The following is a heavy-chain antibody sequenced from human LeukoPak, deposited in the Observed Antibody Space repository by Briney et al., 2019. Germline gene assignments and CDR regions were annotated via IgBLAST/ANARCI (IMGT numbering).Heavy chain of an antibody. Sequence: ASVKVSCKASGYTFTSYGISWVRQAPGQGLEWMGWISAYNGNTNYAQKLQGRVTMTTDTSTSTAYMELRSLRSDDTAVYYCARGAGGGFGELPLYYYCYMDVWGKGTTVTISS. CDR3: ARGAGGGFGELPLYYYCYMDV. J-gene: IGHJ6*03. D-gene: IGHD3-10*01. CDR2: ISAYNGNT. V-gene: IGHV1-18*01. CDR1: GYTFTSYG.